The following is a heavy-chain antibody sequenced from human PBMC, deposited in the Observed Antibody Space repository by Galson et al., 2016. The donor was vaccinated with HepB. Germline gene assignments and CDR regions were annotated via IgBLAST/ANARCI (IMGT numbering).Heavy chain of an antibody. Sequence: WVRQAPGKGLEWVAIISYDGGNKYYADSVKGRITISRDNSKNTLFLQMSSLGPKDTAVYYCARDRYLGQYHENSGPSAYWGQGTLVTVSS. J-gene: IGHJ4*02. D-gene: IGHD3-22*01. CDR2: ISYDGGNK. CDR3: ARDRYLGQYHENSGPSAY. V-gene: IGHV3-30-3*01.